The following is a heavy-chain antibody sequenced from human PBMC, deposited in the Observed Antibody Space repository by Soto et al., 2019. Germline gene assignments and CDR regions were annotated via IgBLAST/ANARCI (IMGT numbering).Heavy chain of an antibody. J-gene: IGHJ2*01. CDR1: DYTFTSYG. V-gene: IGHV1-18*01. Sequence: APVKFSCKASDYTFTSYGITWVRQAPGQGLEWMGWISVNNGNTNYALKFQGRVTMTTDTSTNTAYMELWTLRSDDTAAYYCARAFSYGSYWYFDLWGRGTLVTVSS. CDR2: ISVNNGNT. CDR3: ARAFSYGSYWYFDL. D-gene: IGHD5-18*01.